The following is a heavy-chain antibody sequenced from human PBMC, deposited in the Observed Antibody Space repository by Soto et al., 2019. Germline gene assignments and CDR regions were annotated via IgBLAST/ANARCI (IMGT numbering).Heavy chain of an antibody. CDR1: GYTFTSYG. CDR2: ISAYNGNT. D-gene: IGHD3-10*01. J-gene: IGHJ6*02. Sequence: ASVKVSCKASGYTFTSYGISWVRQAPGQGLEWMGWISAYNGNTNYAQKLQGRVTMTTDTSTSTAYMELRSLRSDATAVYYCAGEGPPDYYGSGSPPSNYYGMDVWGQGTTVTV. V-gene: IGHV1-18*04. CDR3: AGEGPPDYYGSGSPPSNYYGMDV.